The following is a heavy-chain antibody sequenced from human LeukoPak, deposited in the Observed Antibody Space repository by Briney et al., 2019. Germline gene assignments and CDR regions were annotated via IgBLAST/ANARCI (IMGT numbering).Heavy chain of an antibody. CDR2: IIPIFGTA. J-gene: IGHJ5*02. CDR1: GGTFSSYA. Sequence: SSVKVSRKASGGTFSSYAISWVRQAPGQGLEWMGGIIPIFGTANYAQKFQGRVTITADESTSTAYMELSSLRSEDTAVYYCARAILGYCSGGSCLGFDPWGQATLVTVSS. V-gene: IGHV1-69*01. CDR3: ARAILGYCSGGSCLGFDP. D-gene: IGHD2-15*01.